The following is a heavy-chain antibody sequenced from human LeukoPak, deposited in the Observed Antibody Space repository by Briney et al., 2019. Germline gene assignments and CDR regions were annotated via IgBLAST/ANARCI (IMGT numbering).Heavy chain of an antibody. CDR3: ARSIAAAGRPFGY. D-gene: IGHD6-13*01. J-gene: IGHJ4*02. V-gene: IGHV4-34*01. CDR1: GGSFSGYY. CDR2: INHSGST. Sequence: PSETLSLTCAVYGGSFSGYYWSWIRQPPGKGLEWIGEINHSGSTNYNPSLKSRVTISVDTSKNQFSLKLSSVTAADTAVYYCARSIAAAGRPFGYWGQGTLVTVSS.